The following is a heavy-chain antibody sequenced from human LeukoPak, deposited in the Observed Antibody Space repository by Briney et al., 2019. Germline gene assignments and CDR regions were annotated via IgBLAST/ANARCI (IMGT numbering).Heavy chain of an antibody. CDR3: ARGGSHGNESLRTFDY. D-gene: IGHD4-23*01. J-gene: IGHJ4*02. V-gene: IGHV1-8*02. CDR1: GYTFINYD. Sequence: ASVKVSCKASGYTFINYDINWVRQATGRGPEWMGWMNPKSGFTGYAQRFRGRVTMTRDTSTNTAFMELSRLRLDDTAVYYCARGGSHGNESLRTFDYWGQGSLVSVSS. CDR2: MNPKSGFT.